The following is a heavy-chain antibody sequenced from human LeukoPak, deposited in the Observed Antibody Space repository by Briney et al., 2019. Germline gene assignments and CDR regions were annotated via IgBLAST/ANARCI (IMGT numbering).Heavy chain of an antibody. CDR2: ISSSSSYI. CDR3: ARCTTGRTFGSLREIKRSREIDY. CDR1: GFTFSTYS. V-gene: IGHV3-21*01. D-gene: IGHD1-1*01. Sequence: GGSLRLSCAASGFTFSTYSMNWVRQAPGKGLEWVSSISSSSSYIYYADSVKGRFTISRDNAKNSLYLQMNSLRVEDTAVYYCARCTTGRTFGSLREIKRSREIDYWGQGTLVTVSS. J-gene: IGHJ4*02.